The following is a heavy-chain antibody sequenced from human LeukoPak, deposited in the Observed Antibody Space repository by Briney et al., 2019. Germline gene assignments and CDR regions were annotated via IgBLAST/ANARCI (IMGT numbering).Heavy chain of an antibody. CDR1: GFTFSSYA. V-gene: IGHV3-23*01. D-gene: IGHD6-19*01. J-gene: IGHJ4*02. CDR2: ISGSGGST. CDR3: AKESSGWYGGYFDY. Sequence: GGSLRLSCAASGFTFSSYAVSWVRQAPGKGLEWVSAISGSGGSTYYADSVKGRFTISRDNSKNTLYLQMNSLRAEDTAVYYRAKESSGWYGGYFDYWGQGTLVTVSS.